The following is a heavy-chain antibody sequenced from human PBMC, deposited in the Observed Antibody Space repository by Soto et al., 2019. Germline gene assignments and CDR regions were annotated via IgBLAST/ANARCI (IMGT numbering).Heavy chain of an antibody. Sequence: GGSLRLSCVASGFTVSSNYMSWVRQAPGKGLEWVSIIYSGGSTYYADSVEGRFTISRDNSKNTLYLQMNSLRAEDTAVYFCASYSSSAPGDSWGQGTLVTVSS. J-gene: IGHJ4*02. CDR3: ASYSSSAPGDS. CDR1: GFTVSSNY. V-gene: IGHV3-53*01. CDR2: IYSGGST. D-gene: IGHD6-6*01.